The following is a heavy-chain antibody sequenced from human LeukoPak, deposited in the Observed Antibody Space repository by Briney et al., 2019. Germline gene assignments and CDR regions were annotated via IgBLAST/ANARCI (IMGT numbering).Heavy chain of an antibody. V-gene: IGHV1-18*01. CDR3: ARDHIAVAGNAAFDI. D-gene: IGHD6-19*01. CDR2: ISAYDGNT. Sequence: ASVKVSCKASGYTFTSYGISWVRQAPGQGLEWMGWISAYDGNTNYAQKLQGRVTMTTDTSTSTAYMELRSLRSDDTAVYYCARDHIAVAGNAAFDIWGQGTMVTVSS. J-gene: IGHJ3*02. CDR1: GYTFTSYG.